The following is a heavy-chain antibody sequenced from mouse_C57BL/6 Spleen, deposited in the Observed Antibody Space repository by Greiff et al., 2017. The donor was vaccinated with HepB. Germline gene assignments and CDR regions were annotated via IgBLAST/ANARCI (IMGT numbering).Heavy chain of an antibody. D-gene: IGHD3-2*02. V-gene: IGHV1-26*01. CDR3: ARRGPQATWFAY. Sequence: EVQLQQSGPELVKPGASVKISCKASGYTFTDYYMNWVKQSHGKSLEWIGDINPNNGGTSYNQKFKGKATLTVDKSSSTAYMELRSLTSEDSAVYYCARRGPQATWFAYWGQGTLVTVSA. J-gene: IGHJ3*01. CDR1: GYTFTDYY. CDR2: INPNNGGT.